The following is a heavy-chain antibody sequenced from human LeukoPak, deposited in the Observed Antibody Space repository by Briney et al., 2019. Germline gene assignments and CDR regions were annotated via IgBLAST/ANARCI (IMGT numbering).Heavy chain of an antibody. V-gene: IGHV3-33*01. CDR2: IWYDGSNK. CDR3: ARGAGHYYDSSGYHY. Sequence: PGGSLRLSCAASGFTFSSYGMPWVRQAPGKGLEWVAVIWYDGSNKYYADSVKGRFTISRDNSKNTLYLQMNSLRAEDTAVYYCARGAGHYYDSSGYHYWGQGTLVTVSS. CDR1: GFTFSSYG. J-gene: IGHJ4*02. D-gene: IGHD3-22*01.